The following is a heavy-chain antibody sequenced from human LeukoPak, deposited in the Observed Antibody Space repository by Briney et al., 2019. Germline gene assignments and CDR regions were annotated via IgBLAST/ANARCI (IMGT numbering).Heavy chain of an antibody. Sequence: KASETLSLTCTVSGGPISSYYWSWIRQPPGKGLEWIGYIYYSGSTNYNPSLKSRVTISVDTSKNQFSLKLSSVTAADTAVYYCARDTRPDLDAFDIWGQGTMVTVSS. CDR3: ARDTRPDLDAFDI. J-gene: IGHJ3*02. CDR1: GGPISSYY. V-gene: IGHV4-59*12. D-gene: IGHD6-6*01. CDR2: IYYSGST.